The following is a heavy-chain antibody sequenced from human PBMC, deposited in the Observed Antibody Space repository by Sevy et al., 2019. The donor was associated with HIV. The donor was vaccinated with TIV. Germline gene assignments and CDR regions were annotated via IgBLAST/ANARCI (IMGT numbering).Heavy chain of an antibody. Sequence: SETLSLTCAVSGYSISSGYYWGWIRQPPGKGLEWIGSISHSGGTYYNPSLKSRVTISVDTSKNQFSLKLSSVTAEDTAVYYCAGPMAGIVVVALDYWGQGTLVTVSS. CDR3: AGPMAGIVVVALDY. CDR2: ISHSGGT. CDR1: GYSISSGYY. J-gene: IGHJ4*02. V-gene: IGHV4-38-2*01. D-gene: IGHD2-21*01.